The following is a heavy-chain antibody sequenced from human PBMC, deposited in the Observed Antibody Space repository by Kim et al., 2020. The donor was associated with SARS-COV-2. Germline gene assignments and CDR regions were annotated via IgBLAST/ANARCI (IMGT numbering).Heavy chain of an antibody. J-gene: IGHJ4*02. CDR2: ISAYNGNT. Sequence: ASVKVSCKASGYTFTSYGISWVRQAPGQGLEWMGWISAYNGNTNYAQKLQGRVTMTTDTSTSTAYMELRSLRSDDTAVYYCARDWAPWYEIWTGSNHRFDYWGQGTLVTVSS. V-gene: IGHV1-18*04. CDR3: ARDWAPWYEIWTGSNHRFDY. D-gene: IGHD3-9*01. CDR1: GYTFTSYG.